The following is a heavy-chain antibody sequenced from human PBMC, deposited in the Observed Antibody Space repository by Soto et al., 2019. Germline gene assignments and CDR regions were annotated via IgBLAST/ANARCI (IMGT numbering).Heavy chain of an antibody. CDR2: ISWDGGST. Sequence: GGSLRLSCAASGFTFDDYTMHWVRQAPGKGLEWVSLISWDGGSTYYADSVKGRFTISRDNSKNSLYLQMNSLRTEDTALYYCAKGGIAARPRGPAYYYYYMDVWGKGTTVTVSS. CDR1: GFTFDDYT. J-gene: IGHJ6*03. V-gene: IGHV3-43*01. D-gene: IGHD6-6*01. CDR3: AKGGIAARPRGPAYYYYYMDV.